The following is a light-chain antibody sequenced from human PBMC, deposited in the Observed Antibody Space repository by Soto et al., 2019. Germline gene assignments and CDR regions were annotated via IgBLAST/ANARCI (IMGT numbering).Light chain of an antibody. CDR2: GAS. CDR3: QQYNNWPPWT. CDR1: QSVSSN. J-gene: IGKJ1*01. V-gene: IGKV3-15*01. Sequence: EIVMTQSPATLSVSPGERATLSCRASQSVSSNLAWYQQKPGQAPRLLIYGASTSATGIPARFSGSGSGTKFTLTISSLQSEDVAVYYCQQYNNWPPWTFGQGTKVEIK.